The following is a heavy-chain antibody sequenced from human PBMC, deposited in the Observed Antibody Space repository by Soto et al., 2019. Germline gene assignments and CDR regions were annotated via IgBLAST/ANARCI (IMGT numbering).Heavy chain of an antibody. Sequence: QVQLAQSGTEVKKPGASVKVSCKTSGYIFTSYYIHGVRQAPGQGLEWKGIINPSGGTTTYAQKFQGRVTMTRDTSTSTVYMELSSLRSEDTAVYYCARGPATAPDAYWGLGTLVTVSS. D-gene: IGHD2-2*01. J-gene: IGHJ4*02. CDR1: GYIFTSYY. CDR2: INPSGGTT. CDR3: ARGPATAPDAY. V-gene: IGHV1-46*01.